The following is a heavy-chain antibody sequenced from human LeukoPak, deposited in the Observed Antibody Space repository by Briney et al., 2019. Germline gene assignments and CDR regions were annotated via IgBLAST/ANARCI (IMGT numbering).Heavy chain of an antibody. CDR3: ARGGMVRGISPFPPQDLDC. V-gene: IGHV1-2*04. CDR1: GYTFTGYY. CDR2: INPDSGGT. Sequence: GASVKVSCKATGYTFTGYYMHWVRQAPGQGLEWMGWINPDSGGTNYAQKFQGWITMTRDTSISTAYMELSRLRSDDTAVYYCARGGMVRGISPFPPQDLDCWGQGTLVTVSS. D-gene: IGHD3-10*01. J-gene: IGHJ4*02.